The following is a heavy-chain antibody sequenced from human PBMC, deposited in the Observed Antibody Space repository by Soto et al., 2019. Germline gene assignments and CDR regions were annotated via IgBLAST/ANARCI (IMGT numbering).Heavy chain of an antibody. CDR3: ARESRLRVSGMDV. J-gene: IGHJ6*02. CDR2: ISSSSSYI. V-gene: IGHV3-21*01. CDR1: GFTFSSYS. D-gene: IGHD3-22*01. Sequence: PRLSWAASGFTFSSYSMNWVRQAPVKGLEWVSSISSSSSYIYYADSVKGRFTTSRYNAKNSLYLQMNSPRAEDTAVYYCARESRLRVSGMDVWGQGTTVTVSS.